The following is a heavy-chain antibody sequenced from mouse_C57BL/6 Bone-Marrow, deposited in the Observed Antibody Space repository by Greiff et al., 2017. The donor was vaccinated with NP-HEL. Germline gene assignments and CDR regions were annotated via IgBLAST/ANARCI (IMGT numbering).Heavy chain of an antibody. J-gene: IGHJ2*01. CDR1: GFTFSNYW. Sequence: EVMLVASGGGLVQPGGSMKLSCVASGFTFSNYWMNWVRQSPEKGLEWVAQIRLKSDNYATHYAESVQGRFTISRDDSKSSAYLQINNLRAEDTGIYYCTSTVVHYFDYWGQGTTLTVSS. CDR3: TSTVVHYFDY. D-gene: IGHD1-1*01. CDR2: IRLKSDNYAT. V-gene: IGHV6-3*01.